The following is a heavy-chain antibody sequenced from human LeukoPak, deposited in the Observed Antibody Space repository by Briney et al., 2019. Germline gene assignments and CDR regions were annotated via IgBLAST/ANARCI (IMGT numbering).Heavy chain of an antibody. CDR1: GYTFTSYD. J-gene: IGHJ4*02. V-gene: IGHV1-8*02. CDR3: ATVSGSYEDY. Sequence: ASVKVSCKASGYTFTSYDINWVRQATGQGLEWMGWMNPNSGNTGYAQKFQGRVTMTRDTSISTAYMELSRLRSDDTAVYYCATVSGSYEDYWGQGTLVTVSS. CDR2: MNPNSGNT. D-gene: IGHD3-16*01.